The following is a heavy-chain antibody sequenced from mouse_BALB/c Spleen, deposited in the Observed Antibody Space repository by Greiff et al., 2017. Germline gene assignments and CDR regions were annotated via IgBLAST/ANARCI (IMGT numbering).Heavy chain of an antibody. CDR3: AREGGGNYGY. V-gene: IGHV1-54*01. CDR2: INPGSGGT. Sequence: QVQLQQSGAELVRPGTSVKVSCKASGYAFTNYLIEWVKQRPGQGLEWIGVINPGSGGTNYNEKFKGKATLTADKSSSTAYMQLSSLTSDDSAVYFCAREGGGNYGYWGQGTTLTVSS. D-gene: IGHD2-1*01. J-gene: IGHJ2*01. CDR1: GYAFTNYL.